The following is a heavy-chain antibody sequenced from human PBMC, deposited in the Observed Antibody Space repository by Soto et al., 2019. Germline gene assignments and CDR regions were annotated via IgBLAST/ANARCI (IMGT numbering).Heavy chain of an antibody. J-gene: IGHJ5*02. D-gene: IGHD3-10*01. V-gene: IGHV1-58*02. CDR3: ARVLPPFDP. Sequence: SVKVSCKASGFTFSSSGIHWVRQARGQRLEWIGWIVVGSGNTNYAQKFQERVTITRDVSTNTAYMELTSLRSEDTAVYYCARVLPPFDPWGQGTLVTVSS. CDR2: IVVGSGNT. CDR1: GFTFSSSG.